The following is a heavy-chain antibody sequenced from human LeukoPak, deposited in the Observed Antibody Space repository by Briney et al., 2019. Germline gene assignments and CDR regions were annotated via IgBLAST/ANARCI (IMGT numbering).Heavy chain of an antibody. CDR1: GGSISSSSYY. CDR3: ARECGSLPYFYYYMDV. V-gene: IGHV4-39*02. CDR2: IYYSGST. J-gene: IGHJ6*03. Sequence: SETLSLTCTVSGGSISSSSYYWGWIRQPPGKGLEWIGSIYYSGSTYDNPSLKSRVNISVDTSKNQFSLKLSSVTAADTAVYYCARECGSLPYFYYYMDVWGKGTTVTVSS. D-gene: IGHD1-26*01.